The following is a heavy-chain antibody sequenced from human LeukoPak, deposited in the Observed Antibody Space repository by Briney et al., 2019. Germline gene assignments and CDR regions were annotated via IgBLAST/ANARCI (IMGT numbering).Heavy chain of an antibody. J-gene: IGHJ4*02. D-gene: IGHD1-20*01. CDR2: ISSGSRTI. CDR1: GFTFGSYS. Sequence: PGGSLRLSCAASGFTFGSYSMNWVRQAPGKGLEWISYISSGSRTIYYADSVVGRFTVSRDNAKNSLYLQMRSLRAEDTAVYYCARESITGHRDFDYWGQGTLVTVSS. V-gene: IGHV3-48*01. CDR3: ARESITGHRDFDY.